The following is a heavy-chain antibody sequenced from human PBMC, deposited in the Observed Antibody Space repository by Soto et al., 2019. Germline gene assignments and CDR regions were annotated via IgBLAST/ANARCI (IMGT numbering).Heavy chain of an antibody. CDR2: IKQDGSEK. CDR3: AREKPATTFYYYYGMDV. J-gene: IGHJ6*02. Sequence: EVQLVESAGGLVQPGGSLRLSCVASGFTFNSYWMSWVRQAPGKGLEWVANIKQDGSEKYYVDSVKGRFTISRDNAKNSLYLQMNSLRAEDTAVYYCAREKPATTFYYYYGMDVWGQGTTVTVSS. CDR1: GFTFNSYW. V-gene: IGHV3-7*01.